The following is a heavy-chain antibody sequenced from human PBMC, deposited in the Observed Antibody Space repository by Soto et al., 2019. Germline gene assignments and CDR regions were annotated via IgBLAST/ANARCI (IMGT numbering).Heavy chain of an antibody. V-gene: IGHV4-59*01. CDR3: ARGVGSRPPRY. D-gene: IGHD1-26*01. CDR2: IYASGSP. Sequence: QVQLQESGPGQVKPSETLSLTCPISGGSISVYYWSWVRQPPGHELEWIGYIYASGSPYYNPSLRSRVTISAETSTNQISLKLTSPTAADTAVYYWARGVGSRPPRYWGRGTLVTVSS. J-gene: IGHJ4*02. CDR1: GGSISVYY.